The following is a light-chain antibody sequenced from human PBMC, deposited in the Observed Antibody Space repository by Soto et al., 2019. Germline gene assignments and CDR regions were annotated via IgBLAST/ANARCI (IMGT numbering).Light chain of an antibody. V-gene: IGKV3-20*01. J-gene: IGKJ1*01. CDR2: GAS. Sequence: EVVFTQSPGTLSLSPGERATLSCRASQSVSSSYLAWYQQKPGQAPRLLIYGASGRAAGIPDRFSGSDSGTDFTLTISRREGEDFAVYYCHQYGSSPCTFGQGTKVDIK. CDR3: HQYGSSPCT. CDR1: QSVSSSY.